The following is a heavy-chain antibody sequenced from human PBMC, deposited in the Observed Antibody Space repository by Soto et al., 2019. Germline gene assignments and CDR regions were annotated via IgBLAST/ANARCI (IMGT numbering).Heavy chain of an antibody. D-gene: IGHD3-9*01. Sequence: SETLSLTCTVSGGSISSYYWGWIRQPPGKGLEWIGYIYYSGSTNYNPSLKSRVTISVDTSKNQFSLKLSSVTAADTAVYYCARTIAAYDILTGYYPNVFDYWGQGTLVTVSS. CDR1: GGSISSYY. J-gene: IGHJ4*02. CDR2: IYYSGST. V-gene: IGHV4-59*08. CDR3: ARTIAAYDILTGYYPNVFDY.